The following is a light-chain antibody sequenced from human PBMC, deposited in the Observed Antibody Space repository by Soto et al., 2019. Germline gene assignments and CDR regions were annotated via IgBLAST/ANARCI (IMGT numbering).Light chain of an antibody. CDR2: AAS. Sequence: DIQLTQSPSFLSASVGDRVTITCRASQGISSYLAWYQQKPGKAPKLLIYAASTLQSGVPSRFSCSGSGTEFTITISSLQPEDFETYYCQQLNSYPLTFGQGTRLEIK. CDR3: QQLNSYPLT. CDR1: QGISSY. V-gene: IGKV1-9*01. J-gene: IGKJ5*01.